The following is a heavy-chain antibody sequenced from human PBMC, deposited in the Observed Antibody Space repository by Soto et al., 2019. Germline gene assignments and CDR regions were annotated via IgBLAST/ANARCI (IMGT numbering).Heavy chain of an antibody. Sequence: GGSLRLSCAASGFTFSSYSMNWVRQAPGKGLEWVSSISSSSSYIYYADSVKGRFTISRDNAKNSLYLQMNSLRAEDTAVYYCARDGGYSGYGRLYYGMDVWGQGTTVTVSS. D-gene: IGHD5-12*01. J-gene: IGHJ6*02. CDR2: ISSSSSYI. V-gene: IGHV3-21*01. CDR1: GFTFSSYS. CDR3: ARDGGYSGYGRLYYGMDV.